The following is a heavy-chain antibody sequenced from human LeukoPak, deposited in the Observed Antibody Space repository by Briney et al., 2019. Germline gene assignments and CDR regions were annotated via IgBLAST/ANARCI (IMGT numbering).Heavy chain of an antibody. CDR2: ISRNSTYI. CDR1: GFTFSDYI. J-gene: IGHJ4*02. Sequence: GGSLRLSCAASGFTFSDYIMNWVRQAPGKGLEWVASISRNSTYIHYADSVKGRFTISRDNARNSLFLQMNSLRAEDTAVYYCARDPNYYGSGSYFAYFDQWGQGTLVTVSS. D-gene: IGHD3-10*01. CDR3: ARDPNYYGSGSYFAYFDQ. V-gene: IGHV3-21*01.